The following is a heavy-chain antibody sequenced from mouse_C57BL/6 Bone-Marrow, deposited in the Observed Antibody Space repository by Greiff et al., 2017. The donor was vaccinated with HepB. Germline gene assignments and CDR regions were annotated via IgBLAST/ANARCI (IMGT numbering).Heavy chain of an antibody. Sequence: VHVKQSVAELVRPGASVKLSCTASGFNIKNTYMHWVKQRPEQGLEWIGRIDPANGNTKYAPKFQGKATITADTSSNTAYLQLSSLTSEDTAIYYCARSSGNSLYAMDYWGQGTSVTVSS. D-gene: IGHD1-3*01. J-gene: IGHJ4*01. CDR1: GFNIKNTY. V-gene: IGHV14-3*01. CDR2: IDPANGNT. CDR3: ARSSGNSLYAMDY.